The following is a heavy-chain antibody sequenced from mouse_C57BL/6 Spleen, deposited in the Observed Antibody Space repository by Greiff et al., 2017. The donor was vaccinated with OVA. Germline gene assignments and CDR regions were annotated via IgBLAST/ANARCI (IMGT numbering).Heavy chain of an antibody. CDR1: GYSFTSYY. J-gene: IGHJ3*01. CDR3: ARTHYYGSSYSFAY. V-gene: IGHV1-66*01. Sequence: VQLQQSGPELVKPGASVKISCKASGYSFTSYYIPWVKQRPGQGLEWIGWIYPGSGNTKYNEKFKGKATLTADTSSSTAYMQLSSLTSEDSAVYYCARTHYYGSSYSFAYWGQGTLVTVSA. D-gene: IGHD1-1*01. CDR2: IYPGSGNT.